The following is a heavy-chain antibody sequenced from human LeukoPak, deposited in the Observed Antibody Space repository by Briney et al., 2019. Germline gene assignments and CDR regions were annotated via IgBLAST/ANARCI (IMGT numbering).Heavy chain of an antibody. V-gene: IGHV3-23*01. D-gene: IGHD6-19*01. CDR2: ISGSGGST. Sequence: GGSLRLSCAASGFTFSSYAMSWVRQAPGKGLEWVSAISGSGGSTYYADSVKGRFTISKDNSKNTLYLQMNSLRAEDTAVYYCAKEPFAGYSSGWYWLWGQGTLVTVSS. CDR1: GFTFSSYA. CDR3: AKEPFAGYSSGWYWL. J-gene: IGHJ4*02.